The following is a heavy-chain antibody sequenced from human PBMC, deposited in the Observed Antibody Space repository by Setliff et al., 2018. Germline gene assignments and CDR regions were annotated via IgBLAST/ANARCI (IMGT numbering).Heavy chain of an antibody. D-gene: IGHD2-15*01. CDR1: GYTLTELS. Sequence: ASVKVSCKVSGYTLTELSMHWVRQAPGKGLEWMGGFDPEDGETIYAQKFQGRVTMTGDTSTDTAYMELSSLRSEDTAVYYCATNAGGNTIDAFDIWGQGTMVTVSS. CDR2: FDPEDGET. CDR3: ATNAGGNTIDAFDI. J-gene: IGHJ3*02. V-gene: IGHV1-24*01.